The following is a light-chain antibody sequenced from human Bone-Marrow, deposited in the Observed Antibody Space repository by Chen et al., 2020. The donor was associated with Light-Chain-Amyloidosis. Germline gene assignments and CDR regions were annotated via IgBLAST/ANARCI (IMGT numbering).Light chain of an antibody. CDR2: RDT. V-gene: IGLV3-25*03. J-gene: IGLJ2*01. Sequence: SYELTQPPSVSVSPGQTARITCSGDDLPTKYAYWYQQKPGQAPVLVIHRDTVRPSGISEGVSGSISGTTASLTISGVQAEDEADFHCESADSSGTDEVIFGGGTKLTVL. CDR1: DLPTKY. CDR3: ESADSSGTDEVI.